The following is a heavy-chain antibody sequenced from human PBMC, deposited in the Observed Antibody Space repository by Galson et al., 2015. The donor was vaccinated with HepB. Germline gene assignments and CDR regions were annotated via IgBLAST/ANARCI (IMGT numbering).Heavy chain of an antibody. J-gene: IGHJ4*02. CDR1: GFTFSSYG. D-gene: IGHD3-10*01. V-gene: IGHV3-33*08. CDR2: IWYDGSNK. Sequence: SLRLSCAASGFTFSSYGMHWVRQAPGKGLEWVAVIWYDGSNKYYADSVKGRFTISRDNSKNTLYLQMNSLRAEDTTVYYCARDRLRRNYYGSGSYFEDYWGQGTLVTVSS. CDR3: ARDRLRRNYYGSGSYFEDY.